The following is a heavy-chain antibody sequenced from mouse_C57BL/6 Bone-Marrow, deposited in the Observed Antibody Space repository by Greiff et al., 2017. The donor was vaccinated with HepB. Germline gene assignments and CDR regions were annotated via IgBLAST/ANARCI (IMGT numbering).Heavy chain of an antibody. V-gene: IGHV1-81*01. CDR2: IYPRSGNT. CDR3: AREVLLRGYAMDY. D-gene: IGHD1-1*01. CDR1: GYTFTSYG. J-gene: IGHJ4*01. Sequence: QVQLKESGAELARPGASVKLSCKASGYTFTSYGISWVKQRTGQGLEWIGEIYPRSGNTYYNEKFKGKATLTADKSSSTAYMELRSLTSEDSAVYFCAREVLLRGYAMDYWGQGTSVTVSS.